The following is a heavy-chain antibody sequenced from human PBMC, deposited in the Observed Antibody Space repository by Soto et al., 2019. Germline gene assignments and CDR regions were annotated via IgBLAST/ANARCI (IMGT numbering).Heavy chain of an antibody. V-gene: IGHV1-69*13. CDR3: ASGRSDYRDYCWFGT. D-gene: IGHD4-17*01. J-gene: IGHJ5*02. Sequence: SVKGSWKAAGGAFSSYAISRGRQAPGQGLEWMGGIIPIFGTANYAQKFQGRVTITADESTSTAYMELSSLRSEDTAVYYCASGRSDYRDYCWFGTWGQRTLVTVSS. CDR1: GGAFSSYA. CDR2: IIPIFGTA.